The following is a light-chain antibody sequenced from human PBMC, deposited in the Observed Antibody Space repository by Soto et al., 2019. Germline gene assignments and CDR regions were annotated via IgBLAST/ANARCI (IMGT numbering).Light chain of an antibody. CDR1: QTISTW. Sequence: DIQMTQSPPTLSASVGDRVTITCRASQTISTWMAWYQQKPGKAPKLLVYDASTLQSGVASRFSGSGSGTEFTLIISSIRPDDYATYYCQQYTNTNNPWMFGQGTKVEIK. J-gene: IGKJ1*01. V-gene: IGKV1-5*01. CDR3: QQYTNTNNPWM. CDR2: DAS.